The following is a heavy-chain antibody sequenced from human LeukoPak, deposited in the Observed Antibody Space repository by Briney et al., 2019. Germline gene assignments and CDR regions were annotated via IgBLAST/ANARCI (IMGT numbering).Heavy chain of an antibody. Sequence: GGSLRLSCVASGFTFSNAWMSWVRQAPGKGLEWVGRIKSKTDGGTTDYAAPVKGRFTISRDDSINTLYLQMNSLKTEDTAVYYCTTGFYYYDSSGYYYWGQGTLVTVSS. CDR3: TTGFYYYDSSGYYY. D-gene: IGHD3-22*01. V-gene: IGHV3-15*01. J-gene: IGHJ4*02. CDR2: IKSKTDGGTT. CDR1: GFTFSNAW.